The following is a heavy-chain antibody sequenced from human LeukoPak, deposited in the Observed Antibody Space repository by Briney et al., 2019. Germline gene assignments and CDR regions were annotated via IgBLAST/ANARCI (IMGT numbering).Heavy chain of an antibody. D-gene: IGHD6-19*01. Sequence: ASVKVSCKASGYTFTSYDINGVRQATGQGLEWMGWMNPNSGNTGYAQKFQGRVTMTRNTSLSTAYMELSSLRSEDTAVYYCARERWRQWLVRYNWFDPWGQGTLVTVSS. CDR3: ARERWRQWLVRYNWFDP. J-gene: IGHJ5*02. CDR2: MNPNSGNT. CDR1: GYTFTSYD. V-gene: IGHV1-8*01.